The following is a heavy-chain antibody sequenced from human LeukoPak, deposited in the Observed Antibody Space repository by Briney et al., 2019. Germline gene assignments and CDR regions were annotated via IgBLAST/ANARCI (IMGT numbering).Heavy chain of an antibody. CDR1: GGSISSGGYY. D-gene: IGHD1-26*01. CDR2: IYYSGST. CDR3: ARGGKVWFDP. J-gene: IGHJ5*02. Sequence: PSQTLSLTCTVSGGSISSGGYYWSWIRQHPGKGLEWIGYIYYSGSTYYNPSLKSRVTISVDTSKNQFSLKLSSVTAADTVVYYCARGGKVWFDPWGQGTLVTVSS. V-gene: IGHV4-31*03.